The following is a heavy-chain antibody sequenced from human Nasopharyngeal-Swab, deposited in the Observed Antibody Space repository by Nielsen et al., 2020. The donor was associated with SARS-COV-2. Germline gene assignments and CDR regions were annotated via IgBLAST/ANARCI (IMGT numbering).Heavy chain of an antibody. CDR3: ARVWITMVRGVIIETDESKYYFDY. V-gene: IGHV4-59*01. CDR1: GGSISSYY. J-gene: IGHJ4*02. CDR2: IYYSGST. D-gene: IGHD3-10*01. Sequence: SETLSLTCTVSGGSISSYYWSWVRQPPGKGLEWIGYIYYSGSTNYTPSLKSRVTISVDTSKNQFSLKLSSVTAADTAVYYCARVWITMVRGVIIETDESKYYFDYWGQGTLVTVSS.